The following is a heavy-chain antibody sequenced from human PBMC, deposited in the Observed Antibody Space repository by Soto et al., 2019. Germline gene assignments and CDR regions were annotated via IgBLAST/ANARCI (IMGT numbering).Heavy chain of an antibody. CDR1: GGSISSSSYY. J-gene: IGHJ4*02. CDR2: IYYSGIT. CDR3: ARHSSSGYYKTDY. D-gene: IGHD3-22*01. V-gene: IGHV4-39*01. Sequence: QLQLQESGPGLVKPSETLSLTCTVSGGSISSSSYYWGWIRQPPGKGLEWIGSIYYSGITYYNPSLKSRVTISVDTSNNQFSLKLSSVTAADTAVYYCARHSSSGYYKTDYWGQGTLVTVSS.